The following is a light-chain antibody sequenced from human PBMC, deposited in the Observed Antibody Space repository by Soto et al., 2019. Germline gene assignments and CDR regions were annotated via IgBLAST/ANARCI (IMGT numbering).Light chain of an antibody. CDR2: EGN. CDR3: CSYAGSDTYV. Sequence: QSALTQPASVSGSPGQSITISCTGTSSDVGSYNLVSWYQQHPGKAPKLIIYEGNKRPSGVSNRFSGSKSGNTASLAVSGLQAEDEADYYCCSYAGSDTYVFGTGTKLTVL. V-gene: IGLV2-23*01. J-gene: IGLJ1*01. CDR1: SSDVGSYNL.